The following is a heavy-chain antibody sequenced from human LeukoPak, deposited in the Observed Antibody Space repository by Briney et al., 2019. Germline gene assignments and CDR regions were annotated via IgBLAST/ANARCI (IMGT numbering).Heavy chain of an antibody. D-gene: IGHD1-26*01. J-gene: IGHJ3*02. CDR1: GFTFSSYA. V-gene: IGHV3-23*01. CDR3: ANLGSYRPIGDAFDI. Sequence: PGGSLRLSCAASGFTFSSYAMSWVRQAPGKGLEWVSAISGSGGSTYYADSVKGRFTISRDNSKNTLYLQMNSLRAEDTAVYYCANLGSYRPIGDAFDIWGQGTMVTVSS. CDR2: ISGSGGST.